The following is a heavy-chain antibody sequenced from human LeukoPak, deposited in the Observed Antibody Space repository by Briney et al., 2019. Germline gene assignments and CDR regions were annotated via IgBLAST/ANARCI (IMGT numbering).Heavy chain of an antibody. V-gene: IGHV4-30-4*01. CDR1: GGSISSGDCY. Sequence: SETLSLTCTVSGGSISSGDCYWSWIRQPPGKGLEWIGYIYYSGSTYYIPSLKSRVTISVDTSKNQFSLKLSSVTAADTAVYYCARAPVYSGTYFDYWGQGTLVTVSS. J-gene: IGHJ4*02. D-gene: IGHD1-26*01. CDR2: IYYSGST. CDR3: ARAPVYSGTYFDY.